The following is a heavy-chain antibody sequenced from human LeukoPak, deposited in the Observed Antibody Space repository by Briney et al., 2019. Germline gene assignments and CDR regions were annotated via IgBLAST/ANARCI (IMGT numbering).Heavy chain of an antibody. V-gene: IGHV1-69*04. Sequence: SVKVSCKASGGTFSSYAISWVRQAPGQGLEWMGRIIPIFGIANYARKFQGRVTITADKSTSTAYMELSSLRSEDTAVYYCASPREDTAMGQFDYWGQGTLVTVSS. D-gene: IGHD5-18*01. CDR1: GGTFSSYA. CDR3: ASPREDTAMGQFDY. J-gene: IGHJ4*02. CDR2: IIPIFGIA.